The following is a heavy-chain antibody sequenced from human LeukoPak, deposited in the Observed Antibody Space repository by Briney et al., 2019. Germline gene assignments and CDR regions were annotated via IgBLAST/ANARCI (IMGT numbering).Heavy chain of an antibody. J-gene: IGHJ4*02. CDR2: IYSDGST. V-gene: IGHV3-53*01. CDR1: GFTFSNAW. D-gene: IGHD3-10*01. CDR3: AREKGRGVISPYYDC. Sequence: GSLRLSCAASGFTFSNAWMSWVRQAPGKGLEWVSVIYSDGSTYYEDSVKGRFTISRDTSKNTLSLQMSSLRVEDTAVYFCAREKGRGVISPYYDCWGQGTLVTVSS.